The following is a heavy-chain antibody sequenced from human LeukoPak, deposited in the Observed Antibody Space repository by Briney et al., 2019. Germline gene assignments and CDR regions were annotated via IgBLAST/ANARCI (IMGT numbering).Heavy chain of an antibody. CDR2: IYHSGST. V-gene: IGHV4-30-2*01. CDR3: ARDHLYGGNLDY. D-gene: IGHD4-23*01. J-gene: IGHJ4*02. Sequence: WIGYIYHSGSTYYNPSLKSRVTISVDRSKNQFSLKLSSVTAADTAVYYCARDHLYGGNLDYWGQGTLVTVSS.